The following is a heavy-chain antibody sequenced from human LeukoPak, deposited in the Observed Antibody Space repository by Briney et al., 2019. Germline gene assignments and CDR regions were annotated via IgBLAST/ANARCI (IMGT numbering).Heavy chain of an antibody. CDR1: GFTFRYYS. CDR2: ISTKSDYI. CDR3: ARVGGEYVVSDY. J-gene: IGHJ4*02. Sequence: GGSLRLSCAGSGFTFRYYSMTWVRQAPEKGLEWVSSISTKSDYIHYADSVKGRFTISRDNADNSVYLQMNSVRAEDTAVYYCARVGGEYVVSDYWGQGTLVAVSS. D-gene: IGHD3-16*01. V-gene: IGHV3-21*01.